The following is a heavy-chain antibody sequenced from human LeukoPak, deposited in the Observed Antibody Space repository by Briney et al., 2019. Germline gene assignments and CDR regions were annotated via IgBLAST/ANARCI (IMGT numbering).Heavy chain of an antibody. V-gene: IGHV3-7*01. CDR1: GFRFSDYW. CDR2: INPDGRDT. D-gene: IGHD2-21*02. J-gene: IGHJ1*01. Sequence: GGSLRLSCAASGFRFSDYWMNWVRQAPGKGLEWVAHINPDGRDTYYVDSVKGRFTISRDNAQNSMYLQMNSLRVEDTAVYYCTSWGDTTAEYFQRWGQGTLVTVSS. CDR3: TSWGDTTAEYFQR.